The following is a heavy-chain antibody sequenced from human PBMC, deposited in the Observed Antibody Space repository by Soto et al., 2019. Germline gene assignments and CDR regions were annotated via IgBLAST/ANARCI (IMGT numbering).Heavy chain of an antibody. D-gene: IGHD4-17*01. CDR3: ARGLSTVDYYYYGRDV. CDR2: IYTSGST. Sequence: SETLSLTCTVSGGSISSYYWSWIRQPAGKGLEWIGRIYTSGSTNYNPSLKSRVTMSVDTSKNQFSLKLSSVTAADTAVYYCARGLSTVDYYYYGRDVWGQGTTVTVSS. V-gene: IGHV4-4*07. J-gene: IGHJ6*02. CDR1: GGSISSYY.